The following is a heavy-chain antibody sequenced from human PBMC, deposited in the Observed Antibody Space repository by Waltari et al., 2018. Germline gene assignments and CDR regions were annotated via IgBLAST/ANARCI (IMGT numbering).Heavy chain of an antibody. D-gene: IGHD3-10*01. Sequence: QVQLQESGPGLVKPSQTLSLTCTVSGGSISRGVYYLSWTRQPPGQGLEWIGYIYYSGSTYYNPSLKSRVTISVDTSKNQFSLKLSSVTAADTAVYYCARDRAYYYGSGSYLGWFDPWGQGTLVAVSS. V-gene: IGHV4-30-4*08. CDR1: GGSISRGVYY. J-gene: IGHJ5*02. CDR2: IYYSGST. CDR3: ARDRAYYYGSGSYLGWFDP.